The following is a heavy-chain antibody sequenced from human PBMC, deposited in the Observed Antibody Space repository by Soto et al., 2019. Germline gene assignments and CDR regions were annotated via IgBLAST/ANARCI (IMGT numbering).Heavy chain of an antibody. CDR3: ATRDSGRLY. V-gene: IGHV4-4*02. CDR1: GVSISSHDW. Sequence: QVQLQESGPGLVKPSGTLSLTCAVSGVSISSHDWWTWVRQPPGKGLEWIGESHQSGNTHYNSSLESRVTISVDKSNNQFSLKLSSVTVADTAVYYCATRDSGRLYWGQGTLVTVSS. J-gene: IGHJ4*02. CDR2: SHQSGNT. D-gene: IGHD6-13*01.